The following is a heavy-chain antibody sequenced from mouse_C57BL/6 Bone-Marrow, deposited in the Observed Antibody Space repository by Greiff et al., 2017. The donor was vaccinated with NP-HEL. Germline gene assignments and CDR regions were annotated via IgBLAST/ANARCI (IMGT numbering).Heavy chain of an antibody. V-gene: IGHV1-64*01. D-gene: IGHD1-1*01. Sequence: QVQLKQSGAELVKPGASVKLSCKASGYTFTSYWMHWVKQRPGQGLEWIGMIHPNSGSTNYNEKFKGKATLTVDKSSSTAYMQLSSLTSEDSAVYYCANYCDRSGWFADWGQGTTVTVSA. CDR2: IHPNSGST. J-gene: IGHJ3*01. CDR3: ANYCDRSGWFAD. CDR1: GYTFTSYW.